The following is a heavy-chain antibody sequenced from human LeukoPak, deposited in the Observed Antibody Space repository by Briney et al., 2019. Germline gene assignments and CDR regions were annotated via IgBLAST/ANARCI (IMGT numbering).Heavy chain of an antibody. CDR1: GYTFNDYD. J-gene: IGHJ3*02. CDR3: ARLSWLRHAFDI. CDR2: INPNSGGT. V-gene: IGHV1-2*02. D-gene: IGHD5-12*01. Sequence: ASVKVSCKTSGYTFNDYDITWVRQAPGQGLEWMGWINPNSGGTNYAQKFQGRVTMTRDTSISTADMELSRLRSDDTAVYYCARLSWLRHAFDIWGQGTMVTVSS.